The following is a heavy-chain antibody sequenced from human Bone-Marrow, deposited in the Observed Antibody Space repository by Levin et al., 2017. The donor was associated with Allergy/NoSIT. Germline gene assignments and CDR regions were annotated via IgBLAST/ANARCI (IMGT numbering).Heavy chain of an antibody. CDR3: ARYNYAYNAFDI. V-gene: IGHV3-13*01. D-gene: IGHD3-10*01. CDR1: GFTFRSYD. J-gene: IGHJ3*02. CDR2: IGTAADT. Sequence: GESLKISCAASGFTFRSYDMHWVRQATGKGLECVSTIGTAADTYYPDSVRGRFTITRDNAKNSSYLQMNGLSAGDTAVYYCARYNYAYNAFDIWGQGTMVTVSS.